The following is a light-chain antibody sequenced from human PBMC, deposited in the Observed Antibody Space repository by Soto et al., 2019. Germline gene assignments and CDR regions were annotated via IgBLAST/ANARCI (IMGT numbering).Light chain of an antibody. CDR3: SSYTSSSTLV. J-gene: IGLJ1*01. V-gene: IGLV2-14*01. CDR2: EVS. CDR1: RSDVGGYNY. Sequence: QSVLTQPASVSGSPGQSFTISCTGTRSDVGGYNYVSWYQQHPGKAPKLMIYEVSNRPSGVSNRFSGSKSGNTASLTISGLQAEDEADYYCSSYTSSSTLVFGTGTKVTVL.